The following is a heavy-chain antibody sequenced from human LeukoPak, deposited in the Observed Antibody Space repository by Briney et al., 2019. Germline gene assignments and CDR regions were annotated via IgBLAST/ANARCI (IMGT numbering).Heavy chain of an antibody. V-gene: IGHV3-33*01. CDR2: IWYDGSNK. CDR1: GFTFSSYG. D-gene: IGHD6-13*01. CDR3: ASYSSSWYYFDY. J-gene: IGHJ4*02. Sequence: GGSLRFSCAASGFTFSSYGMHWVRQAPAKGLEWVAVIWYDGSNKYYADSVKGRFTISRDNSKNTLYLQMNSLRAEDTAVYYCASYSSSWYYFDYWGQGTLVTVSS.